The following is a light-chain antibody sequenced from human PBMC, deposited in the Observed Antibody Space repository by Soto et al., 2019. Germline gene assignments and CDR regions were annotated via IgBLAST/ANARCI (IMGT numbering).Light chain of an antibody. J-gene: IGKJ5*01. CDR1: QNINNY. CDR2: DAS. V-gene: IGKV1-33*01. Sequence: DIQMTQSPSSLSASVGARVTITSQASQNINNYLNWYQQKPGRAPKLLIYDASNLEAGVPSRFSVSGSGTDCTLTISSLQPEDFATYYCQEAYSFPVTFGLGTRLEIK. CDR3: QEAYSFPVT.